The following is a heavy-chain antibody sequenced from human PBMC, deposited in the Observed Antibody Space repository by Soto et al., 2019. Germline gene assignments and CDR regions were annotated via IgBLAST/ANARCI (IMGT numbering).Heavy chain of an antibody. CDR2: IIPILGIA. CDR3: ASMGGSYHFDY. J-gene: IGHJ4*02. CDR1: GGTFSSYT. V-gene: IGHV1-69*02. Sequence: QVQLVQSGAEVKKPGSSVKVSCKASGGTFSSYTISWVRQAPGQGLEWMGRIIPILGIANYAQKFQGRVTITADKYTSKAYMELSSLRSEDTAVYYCASMGGSYHFDYWGQGTLVTVSS. D-gene: IGHD1-26*01.